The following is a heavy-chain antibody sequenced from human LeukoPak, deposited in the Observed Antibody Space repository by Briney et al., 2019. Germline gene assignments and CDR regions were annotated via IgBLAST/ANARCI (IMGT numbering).Heavy chain of an antibody. D-gene: IGHD3-3*01. CDR1: GFTFDDYA. V-gene: IGHV3-43D*04. CDR3: AKESPPYDYWSGYYTRGYFDY. J-gene: IGHJ4*02. Sequence: GGSLRLSCAASGFTFDDYAMHWVRQAPGKGLEWVSLLSGDGGSTYYAHSVKGRFTISRDNSKNSLYLQTNSLRAEYTALYYCAKESPPYDYWSGYYTRGYFDYGAREPWSPSPQ. CDR2: LSGDGGST.